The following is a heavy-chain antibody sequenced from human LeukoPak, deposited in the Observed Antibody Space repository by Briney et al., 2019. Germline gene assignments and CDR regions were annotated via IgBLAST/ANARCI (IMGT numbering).Heavy chain of an antibody. V-gene: IGHV3-9*01. Sequence: GGSLRLSCKVSGFTFDDYAMHWVRHTPGKGLEWVSGITWNRDNIGYGDSVKGRFTISRDNVKNVLYLQMNSLRPDDTALYYCAKDLSSAITSALVLDVWGQGTTVIVS. CDR1: GFTFDDYA. CDR3: AKDLSSAITSALVLDV. D-gene: IGHD3-22*01. CDR2: ITWNRDNI. J-gene: IGHJ6*02.